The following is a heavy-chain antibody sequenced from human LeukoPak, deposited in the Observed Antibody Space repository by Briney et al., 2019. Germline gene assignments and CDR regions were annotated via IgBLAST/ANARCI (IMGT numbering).Heavy chain of an antibody. Sequence: ASVKVSCKASGYTFTGYYMHWVRQAPGQGLEWMGWINPNSGGTNYAQKFQGRVTMTRDTSIITAYMELSRLRSDDTAVYYCARGGGSSGYAFDYWGQGTLVTVSS. V-gene: IGHV1-2*02. CDR1: GYTFTGYY. CDR3: ARGGGSSGYAFDY. D-gene: IGHD3-22*01. J-gene: IGHJ4*02. CDR2: INPNSGGT.